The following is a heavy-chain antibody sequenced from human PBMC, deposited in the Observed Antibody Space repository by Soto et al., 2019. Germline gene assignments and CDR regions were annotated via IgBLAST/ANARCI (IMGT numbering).Heavy chain of an antibody. Sequence: GGSLRLSCAASGFTVSTKFMSWVRQAPGKGLEWVSVIYSGGSTFYADSVRGRFTISRDNSKNTVNLQMNSLRAEDTAVYYCARDPWAADYWGQGTLVTVSS. J-gene: IGHJ4*02. CDR2: IYSGGST. V-gene: IGHV3-66*01. CDR1: GFTVSTKF. CDR3: ARDPWAADY. D-gene: IGHD3-16*01.